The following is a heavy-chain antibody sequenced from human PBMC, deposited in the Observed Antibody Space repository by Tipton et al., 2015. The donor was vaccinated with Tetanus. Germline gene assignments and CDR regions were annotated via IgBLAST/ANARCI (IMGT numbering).Heavy chain of an antibody. J-gene: IGHJ4*02. CDR2: IYSSGST. D-gene: IGHD3-3*01. CDR1: GGSITSYF. Sequence: LRLSCNVSGGSITSYFWSWIRQAPGKGLEWIGYIYSSGSTNYNPSLKSRVTMSVDTARNQISLKLTSVSAADTAVYYCARIHDFLSGHFDFWGQGTLVAVSS. CDR3: ARIHDFLSGHFDF. V-gene: IGHV4-59*01.